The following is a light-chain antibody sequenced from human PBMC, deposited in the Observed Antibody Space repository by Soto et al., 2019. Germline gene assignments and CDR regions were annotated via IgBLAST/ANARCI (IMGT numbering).Light chain of an antibody. CDR3: MQALQTPRT. CDR2: LGF. Sequence: DIVMTQSPLSLPVTPGEPASISCRSSQSLLHSLGHNYLDWYLQKPGQSPQLLIYLGFSRASGVPDRFSGSGSGTDFTLNISRVEAEDVGVYYCMQALQTPRTFGGGTKVEIK. CDR1: QSLLHSLGHNY. J-gene: IGKJ4*01. V-gene: IGKV2-28*01.